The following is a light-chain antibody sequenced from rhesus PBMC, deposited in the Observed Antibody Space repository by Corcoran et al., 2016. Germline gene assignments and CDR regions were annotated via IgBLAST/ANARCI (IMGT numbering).Light chain of an antibody. V-gene: IGKV3-42*03. CDR3: QQYSNWPLT. Sequence: EIVMTQSPATLSLSPGERATLSCRASQRVSSSLAWYQQKPGQAPRPLIYGATSRATGIPDRFSGSWAGTEFTLTISSLEPEDFAVYYCQQYSNWPLTFGPGTKLDIK. CDR2: GAT. CDR1: QRVSSS. J-gene: IGKJ3*01.